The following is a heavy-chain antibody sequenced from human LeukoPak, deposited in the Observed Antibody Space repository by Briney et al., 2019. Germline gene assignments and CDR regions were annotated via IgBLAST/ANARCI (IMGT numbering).Heavy chain of an antibody. D-gene: IGHD3-9*01. V-gene: IGHV3-23*01. CDR1: GFTFSSYA. CDR3: AKFYDILTGYFDY. Sequence: GGSLRLSCVASGFTFSSYAMSWVRQSPAKGLEWVSGISGGSGNTEYADSVKGRFTISRDNSKSTLYLQMNSLRAEDTAVYYCAKFYDILTGYFDYWGQGTLVTVSS. J-gene: IGHJ4*02. CDR2: ISGGSGNT.